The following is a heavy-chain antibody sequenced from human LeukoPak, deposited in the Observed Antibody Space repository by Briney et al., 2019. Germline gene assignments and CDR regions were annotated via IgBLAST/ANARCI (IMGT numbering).Heavy chain of an antibody. Sequence: PGGSLRLSCAASGFTFDDYAMNWVRQAPGKGLEWVSLICGDGSSTYYADSVKERLTISRDNSKNTLYLQMNSLRTEDTALYYCAKDSRSLYRALQHWGRGTLVTVSA. CDR3: AKDSRSLYRALQH. J-gene: IGHJ1*01. CDR2: ICGDGSST. D-gene: IGHD1-26*01. CDR1: GFTFDDYA. V-gene: IGHV3-43*02.